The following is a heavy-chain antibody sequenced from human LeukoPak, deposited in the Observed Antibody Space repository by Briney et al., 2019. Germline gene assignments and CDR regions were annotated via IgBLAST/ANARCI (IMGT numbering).Heavy chain of an antibody. CDR1: GYTFTSYY. Sequence: ASVKVSCKASGYTFTSYYMHWVRQAPGQGLEWMGIINPSGGSTSYAQKFQGRVTMTSDTSTSTVYMELSSLRSEDTAVYYCAKEGFSGYYMDVWGKGTTVTVSS. V-gene: IGHV1-46*01. CDR2: INPSGGST. CDR3: AKEGFSGYYMDV. J-gene: IGHJ6*03. D-gene: IGHD2/OR15-2a*01.